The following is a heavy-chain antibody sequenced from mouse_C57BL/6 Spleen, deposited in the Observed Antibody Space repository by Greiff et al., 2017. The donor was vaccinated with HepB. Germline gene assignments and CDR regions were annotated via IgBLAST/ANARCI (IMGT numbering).Heavy chain of an antibody. V-gene: IGHV1-4*01. J-gene: IGHJ2*01. Sequence: VKLQESGAELARPGASVKMSCKASGYTFTSYTMHWVKQRPGQGLEWIGYINPSSGYTKYNQKFKDKATLTADKSSSTAYMQLSSLTSEDSAVYYCARGATPTYWGQGTTLTVSS. CDR2: INPSSGYT. CDR1: GYTFTSYT. D-gene: IGHD3-1*01. CDR3: ARGATPTY.